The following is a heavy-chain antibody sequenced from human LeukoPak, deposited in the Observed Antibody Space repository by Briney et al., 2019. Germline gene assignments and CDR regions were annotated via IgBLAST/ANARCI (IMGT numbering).Heavy chain of an antibody. CDR2: IIPIFGTA. Sequence: ASVKVSCKASGYTFTGYYMHWVRQAPGQGLEWMGGIIPIFGTANYAQKFQGRVTITADKSTSTAYMELSSLRSEDTAVYYCARPRAPYYYDSSGYFLDYWGQGTLVTVSS. J-gene: IGHJ4*02. D-gene: IGHD3-22*01. CDR1: GYTFTGYY. CDR3: ARPRAPYYYDSSGYFLDY. V-gene: IGHV1-69*06.